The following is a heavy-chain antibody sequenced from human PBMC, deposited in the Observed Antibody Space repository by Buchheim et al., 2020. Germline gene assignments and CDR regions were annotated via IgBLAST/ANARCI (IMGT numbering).Heavy chain of an antibody. CDR1: GFAFSREN. CDR3: ARGSGSSWFAY. J-gene: IGHJ4*02. V-gene: IGHV3-48*01. D-gene: IGHD6-13*01. CDR2: IGPSGHS. Sequence: EVQLVESGGGLVQPGGSLRLSCAASGFAFSRENMNWVRQAPGKGLEWLAYIGPSGHSVYEASLRGRFTISRDNANNLLYLQMNSLRAEDTAVYFCARGSGSSWFAYWGQGTL.